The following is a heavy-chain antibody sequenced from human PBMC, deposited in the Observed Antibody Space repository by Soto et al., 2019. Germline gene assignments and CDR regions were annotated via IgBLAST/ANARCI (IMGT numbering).Heavy chain of an antibody. V-gene: IGHV1-69*01. Sequence: QVQMVQSGAEVKKPGSSARVSCKVSGGTFSRHSISWVRQAPGQGLEWMGGIIPIFDATQYAQKFQGRLTITSDASTTTFHLDLTGLRPEVTAIYFCAGDSSSVRGSWGQGTLVSVS. D-gene: IGHD3-10*02. CDR3: AGDSSSVRGS. J-gene: IGHJ4*02. CDR2: IIPIFDAT. CDR1: GGTFSRHS.